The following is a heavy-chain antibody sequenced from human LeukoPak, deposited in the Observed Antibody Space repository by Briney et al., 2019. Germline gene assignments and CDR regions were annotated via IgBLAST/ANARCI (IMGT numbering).Heavy chain of an antibody. D-gene: IGHD6-19*01. CDR1: GFTFSSYA. V-gene: IGHV3-23*01. Sequence: GGSLRLSCAASGFTFSSYAMSGVRQAPGKGLEWVSAISGSGGSTYYADSVKGRFTISRDNSKNTLYLQMNSLRAEDTAVYYCAKGTVAGPDLFDYWGQGTLVTVSS. CDR3: AKGTVAGPDLFDY. J-gene: IGHJ4*02. CDR2: ISGSGGST.